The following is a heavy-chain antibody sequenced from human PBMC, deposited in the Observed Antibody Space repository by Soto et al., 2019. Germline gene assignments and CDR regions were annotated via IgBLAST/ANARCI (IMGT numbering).Heavy chain of an antibody. Sequence: ESGGGLVKPGGSLRLSCAASGFTFSSYSMNWVRQAPGKGLEWVSSISSSSSYIYYADSVKGRFTISRDNAKNSLYLQMNSLRAEDTAVYYCARDRVSGSYTSPDYYYGMDVWGQGTTVTVSS. CDR2: ISSSSSYI. CDR1: GFTFSSYS. CDR3: ARDRVSGSYTSPDYYYGMDV. J-gene: IGHJ6*02. D-gene: IGHD1-26*01. V-gene: IGHV3-21*01.